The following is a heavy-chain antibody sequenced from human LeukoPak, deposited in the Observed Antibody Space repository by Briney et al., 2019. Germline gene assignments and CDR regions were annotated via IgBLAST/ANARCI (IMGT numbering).Heavy chain of an antibody. J-gene: IGHJ5*02. CDR3: ARAYQRLGGLSFPDQ. D-gene: IGHD3-16*02. CDR1: GYIFSVYA. CDR2: INTNTGNP. V-gene: IGHV7-4-1*02. Sequence: ASVKVSCKASGYIFSVYALIWVRQAPGQGLELMGWINTNTGNPTYVQGFTGRFVFSLDTSVSTAYLQISSLKADDTAVYYCARAYQRLGGLSFPDQWGQGTLVTVSS.